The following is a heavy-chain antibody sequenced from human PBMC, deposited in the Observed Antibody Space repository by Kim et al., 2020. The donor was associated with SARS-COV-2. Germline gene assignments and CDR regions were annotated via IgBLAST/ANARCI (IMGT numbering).Heavy chain of an antibody. CDR1: GFTFSSYG. V-gene: IGHV3-30*18. CDR2: ISYDGSNK. D-gene: IGHD6-13*01. Sequence: GGSLRLSCAASGFTFSSYGMHWVRQAPGKGLEWVVVISYDGSNKYYADSVKGRFTISRDNSKNTLYLQMNSLRAEDTAVYYCAKGVRYRSPHDIQYYYYYGMDVWGQGTTVTVSS. J-gene: IGHJ6*02. CDR3: AKGVRYRSPHDIQYYYYYGMDV.